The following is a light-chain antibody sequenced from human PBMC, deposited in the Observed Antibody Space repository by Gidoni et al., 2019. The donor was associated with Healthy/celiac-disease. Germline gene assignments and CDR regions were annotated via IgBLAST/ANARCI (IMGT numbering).Light chain of an antibody. CDR2: WAS. Sequence: DIVMPQSPASLAVSLGERATINCKSSQSVLYSSNNKNYLAWSQQKPGQPPKLLIYWASTRESGVPDRFSGSGSGTDFTRTISSLQAEDVAVYYCQQYYSTPPYTFXQXTKLEIK. CDR1: QSVLYSSNNKNY. CDR3: QQYYSTPPYT. V-gene: IGKV4-1*01. J-gene: IGKJ2*01.